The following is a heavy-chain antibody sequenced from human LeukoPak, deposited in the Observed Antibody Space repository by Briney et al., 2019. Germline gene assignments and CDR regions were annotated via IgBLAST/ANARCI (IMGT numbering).Heavy chain of an antibody. CDR1: GFTFSSYG. CDR3: AKDLNWNDVGAFDI. V-gene: IGHV3-30*18. J-gene: IGHJ3*02. CDR2: ISYDGSNK. Sequence: QSGGSLRLSCAASGFTFSSYGMHWVRQAPGKGLEWVAVISYDGSNKYYADSVKGRFTISRDNSKNTLYLQMNSLRAEDTAVYYCAKDLNWNDVGAFDIWGQGTMVTVSS. D-gene: IGHD1-1*01.